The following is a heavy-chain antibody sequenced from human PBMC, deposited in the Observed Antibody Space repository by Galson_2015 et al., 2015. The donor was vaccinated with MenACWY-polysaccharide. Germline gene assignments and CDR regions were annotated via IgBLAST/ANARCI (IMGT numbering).Heavy chain of an antibody. CDR3: ARDTANYYYDNNGFI. Sequence: SLRLSCEASGFTFSSYGMSWVRQAPGKGLEWVETIKQGGGEKYYMDPLKGRFTITRDNAKNSLFLQVNSLRAEDTAVYYCARDTANYYYDNNGFIGGQGALVTVSS. V-gene: IGHV3-7*03. CDR2: IKQGGGEK. CDR1: GFTFSSYG. D-gene: IGHD3-22*01. J-gene: IGHJ4*02.